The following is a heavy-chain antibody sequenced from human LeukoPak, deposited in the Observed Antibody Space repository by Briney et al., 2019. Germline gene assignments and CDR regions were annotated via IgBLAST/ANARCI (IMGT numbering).Heavy chain of an antibody. J-gene: IGHJ4*02. CDR3: VRDYDSSGPQKNYFDF. Sequence: ASVKVSCKASTGSLSSYGISWVRQAPGHGLEWMGRIIPMYGTPSYPENFQGRVTISADKSTGTAYMELSSLTSGDTAVYYCVRDYDSSGPQKNYFDFWGRGTLFTVSS. D-gene: IGHD3-22*01. CDR2: IIPMYGTP. CDR1: TGSLSSYG. V-gene: IGHV1-69*06.